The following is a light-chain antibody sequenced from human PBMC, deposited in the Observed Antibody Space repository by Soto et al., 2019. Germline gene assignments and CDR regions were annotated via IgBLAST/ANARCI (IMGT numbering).Light chain of an antibody. V-gene: IGKV3D-15*01. Sequence: EIVLTQSPATLSLSPGERATLSCRASQSVSSYLAWYQQKPGQAPRLLIYDASTRATGIPARFSGSGSGTEFTLTISNLQSEDFAVYFCQQYHNWPPITFGQGTKVDIK. CDR2: DAS. CDR3: QQYHNWPPIT. CDR1: QSVSSY. J-gene: IGKJ1*01.